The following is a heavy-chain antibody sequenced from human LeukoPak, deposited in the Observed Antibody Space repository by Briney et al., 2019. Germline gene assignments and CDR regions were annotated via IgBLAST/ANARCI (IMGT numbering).Heavy chain of an antibody. Sequence: GASVKVPCKASGYTFTDYYMHWVRQAPGQGLEWMGWINPNSGGTNYAQKFQGWVTMTRDTSISTAYMELSRLRSDDTAVYYCARGRDRSLNFDYWGQGTLVTVSS. J-gene: IGHJ4*02. V-gene: IGHV1-2*04. CDR1: GYTFTDYY. CDR2: INPNSGGT. D-gene: IGHD3-22*01. CDR3: ARGRDRSLNFDY.